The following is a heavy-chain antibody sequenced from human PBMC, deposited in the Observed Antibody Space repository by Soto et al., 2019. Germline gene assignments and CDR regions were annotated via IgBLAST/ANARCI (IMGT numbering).Heavy chain of an antibody. CDR3: ARHGFGPLHGLVDV. CDR1: GGSITNYY. V-gene: IGHV4-59*08. Sequence: QVQLQESGPGLVKPSETLSLTCTVSGGSITNYYCSWFRQPPGKGLEWIGYINYDGYSAYNLSLKRRVTLSMDASKIKFSLMRESVTATDTAVFYCARHGFGPLHGLVDVWGPGTTVIVSS. D-gene: IGHD3-10*01. J-gene: IGHJ6*02. CDR2: INYDGYS.